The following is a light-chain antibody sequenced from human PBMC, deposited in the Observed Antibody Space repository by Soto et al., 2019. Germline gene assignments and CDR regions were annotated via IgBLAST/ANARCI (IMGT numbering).Light chain of an antibody. CDR2: GAS. CDR3: HHYGSSPPYT. V-gene: IGKV3-20*01. J-gene: IGKJ2*01. Sequence: EIVLTQSPGTLSLSPGERATLSCRASQSVDNTYLAWYQQKPVQAPRLLIYGASSRPTGIPDRFSGSGSGTDFTLTISRLEPEDFAVYYCHHYGSSPPYTFGQGTKLDFK. CDR1: QSVDNTY.